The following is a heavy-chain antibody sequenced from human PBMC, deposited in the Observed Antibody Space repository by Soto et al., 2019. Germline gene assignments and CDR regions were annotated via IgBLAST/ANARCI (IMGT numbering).Heavy chain of an antibody. CDR3: ARAHAPTLPFDY. CDR2: IFHSGNA. D-gene: IGHD2-15*01. CDR1: GGSIRNVY. V-gene: IGHV4-59*01. Sequence: SETLSLTCTVSGGSIRNVYWSWIRQAPGKGLEWIGFIFHSGNAKYNPSLKSRVTISVDTSRNQFSLSLDSVTAADTAVYFCARAHAPTLPFDYWGQGTLVTVSS. J-gene: IGHJ4*01.